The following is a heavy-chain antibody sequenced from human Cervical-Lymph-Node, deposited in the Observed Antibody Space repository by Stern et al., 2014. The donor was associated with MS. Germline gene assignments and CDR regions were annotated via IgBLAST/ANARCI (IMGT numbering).Heavy chain of an antibody. J-gene: IGHJ4*02. CDR1: GFIFSNCA. V-gene: IGHV3-30*04. D-gene: IGHD5-18*01. CDR2: ISADGNHK. Sequence: VHLVESGGGVVQPGSSLRLSCAASGFIFSNCAMHWVRQAPGKGLEWVAGISADGNHKEHVDSVRGRFTISRDNSKSTLYLQMNSLRFEDTAVYFCARGGEGDDYGYILVSNVAFDFWGQGSRVIVSS. CDR3: ARGGEGDDYGYILVSNVAFDF.